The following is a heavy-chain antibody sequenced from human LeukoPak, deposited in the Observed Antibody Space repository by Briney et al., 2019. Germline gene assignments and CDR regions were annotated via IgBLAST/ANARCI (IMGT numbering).Heavy chain of an antibody. CDR3: ASGLGYCSGGSCYVGY. CDR2: ISSSSSYI. CDR1: GFTFSSYS. J-gene: IGHJ4*02. D-gene: IGHD2-15*01. Sequence: GGSLRLPCAASGFTFSSYSMNWVRQAPGKGLEWVSSISSSSSYIYYADSVKGRFTISRDNAKNSLYLQMNSLRAEDTAVYYRASGLGYCSGGSCYVGYWGQGTLVTVSS. V-gene: IGHV3-21*01.